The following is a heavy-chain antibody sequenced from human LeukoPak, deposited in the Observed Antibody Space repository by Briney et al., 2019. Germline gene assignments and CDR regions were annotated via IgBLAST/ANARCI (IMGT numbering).Heavy chain of an antibody. J-gene: IGHJ4*02. CDR2: ISSSSSYI. V-gene: IGHV3-21*01. Sequence: GGSLGLSCAASGFTFSSYSMNWVRQAPGKGLEWVSSISSSSSYIYYADSVKGRFTISRDNAKNSLYLQMNSLRAEDTAVYYCATGTSYGDYLFDYWGQGTLVTVSS. D-gene: IGHD4-17*01. CDR3: ATGTSYGDYLFDY. CDR1: GFTFSSYS.